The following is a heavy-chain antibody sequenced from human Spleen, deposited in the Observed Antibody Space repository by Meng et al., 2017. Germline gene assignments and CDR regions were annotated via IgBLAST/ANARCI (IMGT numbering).Heavy chain of an antibody. Sequence: QGQVVQAGAEVKKPGGSVKVSCMASGYTFPDYWLHWVRRAPGQGLEWMGRINPKSGDTHYAQRFQGRVTMTGDTSISTAYMELSGLRSDDTAMYYCARGRLLWFGESGYWYFDFWGRGTLVTVSS. V-gene: IGHV1-2*06. CDR2: INPKSGDT. J-gene: IGHJ2*01. D-gene: IGHD3-10*01. CDR1: GYTFPDYW. CDR3: ARGRLLWFGESGYWYFDF.